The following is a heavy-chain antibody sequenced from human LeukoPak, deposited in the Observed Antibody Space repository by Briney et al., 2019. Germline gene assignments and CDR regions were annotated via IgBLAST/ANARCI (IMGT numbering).Heavy chain of an antibody. CDR2: IYTSGST. D-gene: IGHD3-10*01. CDR3: ASLVYGSRNNWFDP. J-gene: IGHJ5*02. Sequence: ETLSLTCTVSGGSISSHYWSWIRQPPGKGLEWIGYIYTSGSTNYNPSLKSRVTISVDTSKNQFSLKLSSVTAADTAVYYCASLVYGSRNNWFDPWGQGTLVTVSS. V-gene: IGHV4-4*09. CDR1: GGSISSHY.